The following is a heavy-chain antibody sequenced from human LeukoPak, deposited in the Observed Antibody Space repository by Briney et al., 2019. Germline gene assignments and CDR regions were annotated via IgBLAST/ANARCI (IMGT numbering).Heavy chain of an antibody. V-gene: IGHV3-74*01. D-gene: IGHD6-13*01. CDR2: INSDGSGA. CDR3: ARGTSTAPGIDY. J-gene: IGHJ4*02. Sequence: GESLKISCAASGFDFATYWMFWVRQAPGKGLVWVAQINSDGSGATYGDSAKGRFSISRDNAKNTLFLYMSGLRAEDTAVYYCARGTSTAPGIDYWGQGTLVAVSS. CDR1: GFDFATYW.